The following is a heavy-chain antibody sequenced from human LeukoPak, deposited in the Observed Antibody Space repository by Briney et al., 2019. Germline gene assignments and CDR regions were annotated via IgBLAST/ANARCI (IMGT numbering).Heavy chain of an antibody. Sequence: ASVKVSCKASGYTFTGYYMHWVRQAPGQGLEWMGWINPNSGGTNYAQKFQGRVTMTRDTSISTAYMELSRLRSDDTAVYYCARDLMGSGGSRSPTTHPVWWFDPWGQGTLVTVSS. D-gene: IGHD2-15*01. CDR2: INPNSGGT. V-gene: IGHV1-2*02. CDR1: GYTFTGYY. CDR3: ARDLMGSGGSRSPTTHPVWWFDP. J-gene: IGHJ5*02.